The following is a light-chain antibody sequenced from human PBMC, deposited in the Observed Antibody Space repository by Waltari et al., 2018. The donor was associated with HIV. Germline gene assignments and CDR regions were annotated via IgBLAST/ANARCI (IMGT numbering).Light chain of an antibody. V-gene: IGLV2-14*01. J-gene: IGLJ1*01. CDR3: SSYTSSSTLV. CDR1: TSDVGAYKY. Sequence: QSALTQPASVSGSPGQSITISCTGTTSDVGAYKYVSWYQQHPGKAPKLMIYEVSNRPAGGSNRCSGSKSGNTAALTISGLQAEDEADYFCSSYTSSSTLVFGSGTKVTVL. CDR2: EVS.